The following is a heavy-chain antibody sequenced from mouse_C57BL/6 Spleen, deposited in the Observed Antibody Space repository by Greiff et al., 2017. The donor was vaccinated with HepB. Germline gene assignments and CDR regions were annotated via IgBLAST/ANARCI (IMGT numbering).Heavy chain of an antibody. J-gene: IGHJ2*01. CDR2: ISDGGSYT. V-gene: IGHV5-4*01. Sequence: EVKVVESGGGLVKPGGSLKLSCAASGFTFSSYAMSWVRQTPEKRLEWVATISDGGSYTYYPDNVKGRFTISRDKAKNNLYLQMSHLKSEDTAMYYCARDGYGYWGQGTTLTVSS. D-gene: IGHD2-10*02. CDR1: GFTFSSYA. CDR3: ARDGYGY.